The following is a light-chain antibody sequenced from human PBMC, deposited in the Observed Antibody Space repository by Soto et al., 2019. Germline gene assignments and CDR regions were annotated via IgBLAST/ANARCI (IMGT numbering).Light chain of an antibody. V-gene: IGKV3-20*01. CDR2: GAS. CDR1: QSVSSSF. J-gene: IGKJ4*01. Sequence: EIVLTQSPGTLSLSPGERATLSCRASQSVSSSFLAWYRQKPGQAPRLLIYGASSRATGIPDRFRGSGSGTHFTLTISRLEPEDFAVYYCQQYSGTLLFTFGGGTKVEIK. CDR3: QQYSGTLLFT.